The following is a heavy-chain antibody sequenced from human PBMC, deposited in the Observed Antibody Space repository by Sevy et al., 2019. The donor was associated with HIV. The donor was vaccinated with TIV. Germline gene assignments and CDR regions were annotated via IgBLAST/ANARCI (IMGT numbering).Heavy chain of an antibody. CDR2: ISYDGSNK. CDR1: GFTFSSYG. D-gene: IGHD3-9*01. V-gene: IGHV3-30*18. CDR3: AKDWYYDILTGYYPLDY. Sequence: GGSLRLSCAASGFTFSSYGMHWVRQAPGKGLEWVAVISYDGSNKYYADSVQGRFTISRDNSKNTLYLQMNSLRAEDTAVYYCAKDWYYDILTGYYPLDYWGQGTLLTVSS. J-gene: IGHJ4*02.